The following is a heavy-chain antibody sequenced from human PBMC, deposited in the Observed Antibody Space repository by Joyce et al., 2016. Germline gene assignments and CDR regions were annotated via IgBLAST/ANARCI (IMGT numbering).Heavy chain of an antibody. CDR1: GFTFSSYS. V-gene: IGHV3-21*01. CDR3: ARSSYTNGIFDY. CDR2: LSSRSYI. D-gene: IGHD2-8*01. J-gene: IGHJ4*02. Sequence: EVQLVESGGGLVKLGGSLRLSRAASGFTFSSYSMSWVRQAPGKGVEWVSSLSSRSYIKYTDSVKGRFTISRDNAKNSLYLQMNSLRVEDTAVYYCARSSYTNGIFDYWGQGTLVTVSS.